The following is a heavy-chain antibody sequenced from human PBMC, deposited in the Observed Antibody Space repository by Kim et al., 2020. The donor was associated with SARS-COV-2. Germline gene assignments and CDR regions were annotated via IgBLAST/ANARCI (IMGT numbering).Heavy chain of an antibody. J-gene: IGHJ5*01. Sequence: SETLSLSCSVSGGSVTSDSNFWGWVRQSPGKGLEWIGNIQYSGRAFYNPSLKNRVTISVDRPKNQFSMRLIYMTAADTGKYYAVRPVGGDAGFGWFDT. CDR1: GGSVTSDSNF. CDR2: IQYSGRA. D-gene: IGHD2-21*02. V-gene: IGHV4-39*01. CDR3: VRPVGGDAGFGWFDT.